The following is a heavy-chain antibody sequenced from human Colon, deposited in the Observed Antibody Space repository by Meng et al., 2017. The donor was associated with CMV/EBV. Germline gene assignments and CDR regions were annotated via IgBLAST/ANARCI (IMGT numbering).Heavy chain of an antibody. Sequence: YTFSSYGISWVRQAPGQGLEWMGWISTYSGNTDYAQKFQGRVTMTTDTLTSTAYMELTSLKSDDTAVFYCARAREVGYSAYDYYDFWGQGTLVTVSS. CDR2: ISTYSGNT. D-gene: IGHD5-12*01. CDR1: YTFSSYG. V-gene: IGHV1-18*01. J-gene: IGHJ4*02. CDR3: ARAREVGYSAYDYYDF.